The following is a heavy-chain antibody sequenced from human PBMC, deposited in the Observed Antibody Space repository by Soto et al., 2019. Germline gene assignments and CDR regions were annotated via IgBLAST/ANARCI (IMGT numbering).Heavy chain of an antibody. CDR2: ISGSGSMI. D-gene: IGHD5-12*01. Sequence: GGSLRLSCAVSGFIFRDSYVSWIRQAPGKGLEWVSIISGSGSMIYYADSVKGRFTVSRDNTKNSLSLQMSSLRVEDTAVYYCVRGQWMNLPLNWGLGTLVTVSS. CDR1: GFIFRDSY. V-gene: IGHV3-11*01. J-gene: IGHJ4*02. CDR3: VRGQWMNLPLN.